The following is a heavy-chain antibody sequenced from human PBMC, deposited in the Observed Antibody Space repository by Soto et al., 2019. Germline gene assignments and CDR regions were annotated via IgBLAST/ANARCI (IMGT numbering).Heavy chain of an antibody. Sequence: SVKVSCKASGGTFSSYAISWVRQAPGQGLEWMGGIIPIFGTANYAQKFQGRVTITADESTSTAYMELSSLRSEDTAVYYCARDLSSGWYGLGAFDIWGQGTMVTVSS. CDR2: IIPIFGTA. D-gene: IGHD6-19*01. J-gene: IGHJ3*02. CDR3: ARDLSSGWYGLGAFDI. CDR1: GGTFSSYA. V-gene: IGHV1-69*13.